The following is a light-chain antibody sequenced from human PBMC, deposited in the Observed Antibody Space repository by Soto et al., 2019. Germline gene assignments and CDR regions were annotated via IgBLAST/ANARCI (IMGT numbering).Light chain of an antibody. J-gene: IGKJ5*01. CDR1: QGINSY. CDR2: AAS. V-gene: IGKV1-9*01. CDR3: QQLNSYPRIT. Sequence: DIQLTQSPSFLSASVGDRVTITCRAGQGINSYLAWYQQKPGKAPKLLIYAASTLQSGVPSRFRGSGSGTEFTLTISRLQPEDFETYCCQQLNSYPRITFGQGTRLEIK.